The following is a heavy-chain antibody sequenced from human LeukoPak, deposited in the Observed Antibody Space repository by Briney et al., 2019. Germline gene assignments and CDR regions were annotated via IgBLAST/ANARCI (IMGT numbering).Heavy chain of an antibody. CDR2: IKQDGSEK. D-gene: IGHD1-1*01. Sequence: GGSLRLSCAASGFTFSSYWMSWVRQAPGKGREWVANIKQDGSEKNYVDSVKGRFTIYRDNAKNSLYLQMNSLRAEDTAVYYCVSTATFDYWGQGTLVTVSS. V-gene: IGHV3-7*02. CDR1: GFTFSSYW. CDR3: VSTATFDY. J-gene: IGHJ4*02.